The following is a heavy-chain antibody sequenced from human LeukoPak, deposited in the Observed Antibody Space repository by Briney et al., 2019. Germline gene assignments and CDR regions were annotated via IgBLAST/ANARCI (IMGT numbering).Heavy chain of an antibody. CDR3: AKEGAYGDSTH. CDR1: GFTFDDHA. D-gene: IGHD4-17*01. V-gene: IGHV3-9*01. J-gene: IGHJ4*02. CDR2: ISWNSGSI. Sequence: GRCLRLSCAASGFTFDDHAMHWVRQAPGEGLEWVSGISWNSGSIGYGDSVKGRFTISRDNAKNSLYLQMNSLRAEDTALYYCAKEGAYGDSTHWGPGTLVTVSS.